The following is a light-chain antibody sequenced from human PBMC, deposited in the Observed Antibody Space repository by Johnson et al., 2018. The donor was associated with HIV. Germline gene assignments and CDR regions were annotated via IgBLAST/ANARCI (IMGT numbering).Light chain of an antibody. CDR2: RDI. V-gene: IGLV1-44*01. Sequence: QSVLTQPPSASGTPGQRVTISCTGSSSNIGSNTVNWYQHLPGTAPNLLIYRDIQWPSGVPDRFSASKSGTSASLAISGLQAEDEADYYCAAWDDSLNGHYVFGTGTKVTVL. CDR1: SSNIGSNT. J-gene: IGLJ1*01. CDR3: AAWDDSLNGHYV.